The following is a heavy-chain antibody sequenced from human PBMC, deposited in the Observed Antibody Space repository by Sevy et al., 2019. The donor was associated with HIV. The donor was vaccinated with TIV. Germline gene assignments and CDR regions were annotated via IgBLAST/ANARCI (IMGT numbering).Heavy chain of an antibody. CDR2: ISYDGSNK. V-gene: IGHV3-30*04. Sequence: GGSLRLSCAASGFTFSSYAMHWVRQAPGKGLEWVAVISYDGSNKYYADSVKGRFTISRDNSKNTLYLQMNSLRAEDTAVHYCAREYSSSSSPAFDYWGQGTLVTVSS. J-gene: IGHJ4*02. CDR3: AREYSSSSSPAFDY. D-gene: IGHD6-6*01. CDR1: GFTFSSYA.